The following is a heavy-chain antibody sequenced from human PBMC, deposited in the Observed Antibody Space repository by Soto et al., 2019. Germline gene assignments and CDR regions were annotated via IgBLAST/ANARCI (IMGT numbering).Heavy chain of an antibody. V-gene: IGHV1-2*02. D-gene: IGHD2-15*01. J-gene: IGHJ4*02. CDR1: GYTFTGHY. CDR3: ARGAGYCSGGTCYSFDY. Sequence: ASVKVSCKASGYTFTGHYMHWVRHAPGQGLEWMGWINPNDGGTNYAQRFQGRVTMTRDTSISTAYMELSSLRSDDTAVYYCARGAGYCSGGTCYSFDYWGQGTLVTASS. CDR2: INPNDGGT.